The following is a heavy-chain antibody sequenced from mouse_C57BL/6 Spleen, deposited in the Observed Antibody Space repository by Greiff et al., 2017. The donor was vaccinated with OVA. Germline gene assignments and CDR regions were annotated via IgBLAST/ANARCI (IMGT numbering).Heavy chain of an antibody. D-gene: IGHD5-1*01. Sequence: QVQLQQSGAELVMPGASVKLSCKASGYTFTSYWMHWVKQRPGQGLEWIGEIDPSDSYTNYNQKFKGKSTLTVDKSSSTAYMQLSSLTSEDSAVYYCAIPFVFDYWGQGTTLTVSS. CDR3: AIPFVFDY. CDR2: IDPSDSYT. CDR1: GYTFTSYW. V-gene: IGHV1-69*01. J-gene: IGHJ2*01.